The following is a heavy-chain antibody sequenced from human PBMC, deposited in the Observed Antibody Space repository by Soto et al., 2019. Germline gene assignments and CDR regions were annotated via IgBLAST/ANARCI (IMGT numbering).Heavy chain of an antibody. Sequence: GASVKVSCKASGYTFTAYGFNWVRQAPGQGLEWMGWISVYTGNTNYAQNLQGRVTMTTDTSTRTACMELRGLRSDDTAVYYCARGRAYCGGDCYLLDYWGQGTPVTVSS. CDR1: GYTFTAYG. V-gene: IGHV1-18*01. CDR3: ARGRAYCGGDCYLLDY. D-gene: IGHD2-21*02. CDR2: ISVYTGNT. J-gene: IGHJ4*02.